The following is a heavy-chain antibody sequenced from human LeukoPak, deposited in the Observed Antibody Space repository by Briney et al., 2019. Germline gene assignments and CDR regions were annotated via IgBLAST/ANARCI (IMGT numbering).Heavy chain of an antibody. V-gene: IGHV1-18*01. CDR2: ISAYNGNT. CDR3: ARTHDYYDSSGYCGY. D-gene: IGHD3-22*01. Sequence: ASVKVSCKASGYTFTSYGISWVRQAPGQGLEWVGWISAYNGNTNYAQKLQGRVTMTTDTSTSTAYMELRSLRSDDTAVYYCARTHDYYDSSGYCGYWGQGTLVTVSS. J-gene: IGHJ4*02. CDR1: GYTFTSYG.